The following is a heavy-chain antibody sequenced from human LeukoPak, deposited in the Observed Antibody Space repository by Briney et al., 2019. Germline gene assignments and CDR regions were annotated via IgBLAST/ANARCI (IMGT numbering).Heavy chain of an antibody. Sequence: GGSLRLSCAASGFTFRSYWMHWVRQAPGKGLVWVSRINSDGSTTSYADSVKGRFTISRDNAKNTLYLQMNSLRAEDTAVYYCAKSSQSSLSQLRWFDPWGQGTLVTVSS. CDR2: INSDGSTT. J-gene: IGHJ5*02. CDR1: GFTFRSYW. CDR3: AKSSQSSLSQLRWFDP. V-gene: IGHV3-74*01. D-gene: IGHD6-13*01.